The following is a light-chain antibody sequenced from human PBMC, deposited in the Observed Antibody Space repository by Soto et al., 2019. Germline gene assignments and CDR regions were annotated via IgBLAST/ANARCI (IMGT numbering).Light chain of an antibody. CDR1: SSNIGNNY. J-gene: IGLJ1*01. V-gene: IGLV1-51*01. Sequence: QSVLTQPPSVSAAPGQRVTISCSGSSSNIGNNYVSWFQQLPGTAPKLLIYENNKRPSGIPDRFSGSKSGSSATLGITGLQTGDEADYYCGTWDSSLSARVFGTGTKLTV. CDR2: ENN. CDR3: GTWDSSLSARV.